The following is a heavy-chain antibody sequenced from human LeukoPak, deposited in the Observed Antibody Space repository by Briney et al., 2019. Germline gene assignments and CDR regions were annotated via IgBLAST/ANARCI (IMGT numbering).Heavy chain of an antibody. CDR3: ARDGNWDDAFDI. V-gene: IGHV4-59*01. J-gene: IGHJ3*02. CDR2: IYYSGST. D-gene: IGHD7-27*01. CDR1: GGSISSYY. Sequence: PSETLSLTCTVSGGSISSYYWSWIRQPPGKGLEWIGYIYYSGSTNYNPSLKSRVTISVDTSKNQLSLKLSSVTAADTAVYYCARDGNWDDAFDIWGQGTMVTVSS.